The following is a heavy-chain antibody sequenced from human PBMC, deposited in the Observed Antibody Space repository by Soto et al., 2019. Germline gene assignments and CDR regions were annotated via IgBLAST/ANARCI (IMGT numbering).Heavy chain of an antibody. V-gene: IGHV3-30*18. Sequence: QVQLVESGGGVVQPGRSLRLSCAASGFPFSSFGMHWVRQAPGKGLEWVAVISDDGSNKYYADSVKGRFTISRDNSKNTLYMQMNSLRGDDTAVYYCAKEGQQWLYDYDHWGQGTLVTVSS. CDR2: ISDDGSNK. CDR3: AKEGQQWLYDYDH. CDR1: GFPFSSFG. J-gene: IGHJ4*02. D-gene: IGHD6-19*01.